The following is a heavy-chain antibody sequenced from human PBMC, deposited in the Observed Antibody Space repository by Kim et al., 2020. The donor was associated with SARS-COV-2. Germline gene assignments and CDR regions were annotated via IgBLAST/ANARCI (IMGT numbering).Heavy chain of an antibody. J-gene: IGHJ6*02. CDR1: GFTFSSYA. CDR3: ATSGSWSYYYYGMDV. D-gene: IGHD3-10*01. V-gene: IGHV3-30-3*01. Sequence: GGSLRLSCAASGFTFSSYAMHWVRQAPGKGLEWVAVISYDGSNKYYADSVKGRFTISRDNSKNTLYLQMNSLRAEDTAVYYCATSGSWSYYYYGMDVWGQGPTVTVSS. CDR2: ISYDGSNK.